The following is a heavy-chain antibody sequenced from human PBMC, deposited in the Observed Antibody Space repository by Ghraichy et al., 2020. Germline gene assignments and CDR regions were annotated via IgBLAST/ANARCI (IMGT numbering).Heavy chain of an antibody. CDR2: IYWDDDK. J-gene: IGHJ6*02. Sequence: SGPTLVKPTQTLTLTCTFSGFSLRTSGVGVGWIRQPPGKALEWLAVIYWDDDKRYSPSLNSRLTVTKDTSKNQVVLTMTNMNPVDTATYYCALTRHGAYFYYGLDVWGQGTTVTVSS. CDR1: GFSLRTSGVG. D-gene: IGHD4-23*01. CDR3: ALTRHGAYFYYGLDV. V-gene: IGHV2-5*02.